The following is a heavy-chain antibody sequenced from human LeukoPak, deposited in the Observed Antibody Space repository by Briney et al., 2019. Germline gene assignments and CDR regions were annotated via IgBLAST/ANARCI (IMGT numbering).Heavy chain of an antibody. D-gene: IGHD4-17*01. Sequence: GESLKISCQGSGYSFTSYWIGWVRQMPGEGLEWMGIIYPGDSDTRYSPSFQGQVTISADKSISTAYLEWSSLKASDTAMYYCARQIDYGDYESYNWFDPWGQGTLVTVSS. CDR2: IYPGDSDT. J-gene: IGHJ5*02. CDR3: ARQIDYGDYESYNWFDP. CDR1: GYSFTSYW. V-gene: IGHV5-51*01.